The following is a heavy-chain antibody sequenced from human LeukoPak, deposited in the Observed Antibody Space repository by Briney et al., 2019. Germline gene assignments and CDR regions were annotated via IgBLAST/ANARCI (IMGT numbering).Heavy chain of an antibody. CDR2: LSYTGKT. V-gene: IGHV4-59*02. D-gene: IGHD2/OR15-2a*01. Sequence: SETLSLTCLVSGASVSSSHWNWIRQFPGKGLEWIGCLSYTGKTDYNPSLTGRVTISLGTSKNQVSLKLRSVTAADTAVYYCSEGYFEPFDHWGQGILATVSS. CDR1: GASVSSSH. J-gene: IGHJ4*02. CDR3: SEGYFEPFDH.